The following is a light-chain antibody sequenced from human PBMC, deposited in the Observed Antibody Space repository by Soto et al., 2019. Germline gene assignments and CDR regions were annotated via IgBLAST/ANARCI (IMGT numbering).Light chain of an antibody. CDR1: QSISSK. Sequence: EIVMTQSPATLSVSPGERVTLSCRASQSISSKLAWYQQKPGRAPRLLIYGASTRATEIPARFSGSGSGTEFTLTISSLQSEDFAVYYCQQYNNWPQWTFAQGTKVDIK. CDR3: QQYNNWPQWT. CDR2: GAS. V-gene: IGKV3-15*01. J-gene: IGKJ1*01.